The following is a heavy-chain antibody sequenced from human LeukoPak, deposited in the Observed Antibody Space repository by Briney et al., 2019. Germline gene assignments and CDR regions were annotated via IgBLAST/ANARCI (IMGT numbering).Heavy chain of an antibody. D-gene: IGHD5-24*01. CDR1: GFTFSSYE. J-gene: IGHJ4*02. CDR3: ARDRDGYNCLFDY. V-gene: IGHV3-48*03. CDR2: ISSSGSTI. Sequence: PGGSLRLSCAASGFTFSSYEMNWVRQAPGKGLEWVSYISSSGSTIYYADSVKGRFTISRDNAKHSLYLQMNSLRAEDTAVYYCARDRDGYNCLFDYWGQGTLVTVSS.